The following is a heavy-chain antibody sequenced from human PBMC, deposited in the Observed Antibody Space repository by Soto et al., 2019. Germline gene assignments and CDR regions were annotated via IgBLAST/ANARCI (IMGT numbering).Heavy chain of an antibody. CDR2: ISGSGGST. Sequence: EVQLLESGGGLVQPGGSLRLSCAASGFTFSNYAVTWVRQAPGKGLEWVSTISGSGGSTYYADSVKGRFTISRDNSKNTRYLHMNSLRAEDTAVYSCATDQGRSWSAIDYWGQGTLVTVSS. V-gene: IGHV3-23*01. CDR1: GFTFSNYA. CDR3: ATDQGRSWSAIDY. J-gene: IGHJ4*02.